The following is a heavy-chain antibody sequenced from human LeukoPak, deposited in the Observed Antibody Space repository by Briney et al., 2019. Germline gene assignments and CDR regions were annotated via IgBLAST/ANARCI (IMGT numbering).Heavy chain of an antibody. J-gene: IGHJ4*02. V-gene: IGHV3-21*06. CDR3: ATETNGRHYDY. D-gene: IGHD1-14*01. Sequence: PGGSLRLSCTASGLTFSTSGFNWVRQAPGKGLEWVASIGPTGSDRYHADPIKGRFTISRHNANNFLYLQMNSLRAEDTAVYYCATETNGRHYDYWGQGTLLTVSS. CDR1: GLTFSTSG. CDR2: IGPTGSDR.